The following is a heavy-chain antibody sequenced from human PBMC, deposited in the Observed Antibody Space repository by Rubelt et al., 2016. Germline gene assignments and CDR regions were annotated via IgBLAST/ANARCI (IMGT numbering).Heavy chain of an antibody. V-gene: IGHV3-7*02. J-gene: IGHJ3*02. CDR1: GFTFSSYS. D-gene: IGHD1-7*01. CDR3: ARGRSGTPLFFDI. CDR2: IKQDGSEK. Sequence: GLVQPGGSLRLSCAASGFTFSSYSMSWVRQAPGKGLEWVANIKQDGSEKHYVDSVEGRFTVSRDNAKNSLYLQMNSLRAEDTSVYYCARGRSGTPLFFDIWGQGTMVTVSS.